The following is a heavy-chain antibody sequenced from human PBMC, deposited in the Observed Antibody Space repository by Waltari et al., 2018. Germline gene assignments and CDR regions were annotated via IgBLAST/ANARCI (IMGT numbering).Heavy chain of an antibody. V-gene: IGHV4-38-2*02. CDR3: ARRRENDYGDYDWFDP. D-gene: IGHD4-17*01. CDR2: IYQSGTT. Sequence: QVQLQESGPGLVKPSETLSLTCTVSDYSISSGYYWGWVRQPPGKGLECIATIYQSGTTYYNPSLRSRVTISIDTSKNQVSLELRSVTAADTAVYYCARRRENDYGDYDWFDPWGQGTLVTVSS. J-gene: IGHJ5*02. CDR1: DYSISSGYY.